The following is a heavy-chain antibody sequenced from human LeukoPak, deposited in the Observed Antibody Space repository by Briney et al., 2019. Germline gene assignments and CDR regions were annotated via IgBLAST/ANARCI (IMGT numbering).Heavy chain of an antibody. Sequence: ASVKVSCKASGYTFTSYDINWVRQATGQGREWMGWMNPNSGNTGYAQKFQGRVTMTRNTSISTAYMELSSLRSEDTAVYYCARSGDSSGYYPNWFDPWGQGTLVTVS. CDR1: GYTFTSYD. V-gene: IGHV1-8*01. CDR3: ARSGDSSGYYPNWFDP. D-gene: IGHD3-22*01. CDR2: MNPNSGNT. J-gene: IGHJ5*02.